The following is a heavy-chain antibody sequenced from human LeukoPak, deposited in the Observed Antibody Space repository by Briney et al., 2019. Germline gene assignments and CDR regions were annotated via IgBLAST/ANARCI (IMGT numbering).Heavy chain of an antibody. D-gene: IGHD6-13*01. CDR3: ARVMAGAGT. V-gene: IGHV3-21*01. J-gene: IGHJ5*02. CDR2: ISSSSSYI. CDR1: GFPFRIYG. Sequence: AGGSLRLSCAASGFPFRIYGVNWLRQAPGKGLEGVSSISSSSSYIYHADSEKGRFTISRDNAKNSLYLQMNSLRAEDTAVYYCARVMAGAGTWGQGTLVNLFS.